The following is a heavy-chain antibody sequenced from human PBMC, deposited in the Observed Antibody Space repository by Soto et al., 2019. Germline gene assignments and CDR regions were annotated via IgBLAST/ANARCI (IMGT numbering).Heavy chain of an antibody. CDR2: ISGSDGKT. D-gene: IGHD3-10*01. CDR1: GFSFGSYA. J-gene: IGHJ4*02. CDR3: AQWSCLDY. V-gene: IGHV3-23*01. Sequence: PGGSLRLSCAASGFSFGSYALSCVRQTPGKGLEWVATISGSDGKTFYADSVKGRFSISRDTSQSTLYLQMNSLGADDTAMYYCAQWSCLDYWGQGTRVTVSS.